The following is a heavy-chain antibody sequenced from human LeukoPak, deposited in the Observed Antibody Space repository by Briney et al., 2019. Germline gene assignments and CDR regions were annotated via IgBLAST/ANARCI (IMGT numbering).Heavy chain of an antibody. J-gene: IGHJ5*02. CDR2: IYYSGST. CDR3: ARTTPTYYDILTGYYGKFDP. Sequence: SETLSLTCTVSSDSISNYYWSWIRQPPGKGLEWIGYIYYSGSTNYNPSLKSRVTISVDTSKNQFSLKLSSVTAADTAVYYCARTTPTYYDILTGYYGKFDPWGQGTLVTASS. V-gene: IGHV4-59*01. CDR1: SDSISNYY. D-gene: IGHD3-9*01.